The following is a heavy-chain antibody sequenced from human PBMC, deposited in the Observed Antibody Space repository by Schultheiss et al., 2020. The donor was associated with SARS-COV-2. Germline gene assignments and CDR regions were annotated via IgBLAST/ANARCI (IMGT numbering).Heavy chain of an antibody. J-gene: IGHJ4*02. CDR2: INPNSGGT. CDR1: GYTFTGYY. CDR3: ARAVVVAATDY. D-gene: IGHD2-15*01. Sequence: ASVKVSCKASGYTFTGYYMHWVRQAPGQGLEWMGWINPNSGGTNYAQKFQERVTITRDMSTSTAYMELSSLRSEDTAVYYCARAVVVAATDYWGQGTLVTVSS. V-gene: IGHV1-2*02.